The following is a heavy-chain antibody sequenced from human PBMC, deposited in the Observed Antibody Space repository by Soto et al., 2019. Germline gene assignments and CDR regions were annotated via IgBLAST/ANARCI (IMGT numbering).Heavy chain of an antibody. CDR3: ARRIDI. CDR2: ISTSGSSM. Sequence: EVRVVESGGGLVQPGGSLRLSCTTSGLTLSSSGMNWVRQAPGKGLEWISYISTSGSSMYYADSVKGRFTISRDNAKNSLYLQMNSLRAEDTAVYYCARRIDIWGQGTLVTVSS. V-gene: IGHV3-48*01. CDR1: GLTLSSSG. J-gene: IGHJ3*02.